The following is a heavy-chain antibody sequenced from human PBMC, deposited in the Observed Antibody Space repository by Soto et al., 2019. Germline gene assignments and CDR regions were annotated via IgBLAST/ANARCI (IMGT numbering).Heavy chain of an antibody. D-gene: IGHD3-10*01. J-gene: IGHJ6*02. CDR1: GWSFSGYY. V-gene: IGHV4-34*01. CDR3: ARGFSGITKVRGELPPYYYYGMDV. Sequence: PSETLSLTCAVYGWSFSGYYWSWIRQPPGKGLEWIGEINHSGSTNYNPSLKSRVTISVDTSKNQFSLKLSSVTAADTAVYYCARGFSGITKVRGELPPYYYYGMDVWGQGTTVTVSS. CDR2: INHSGST.